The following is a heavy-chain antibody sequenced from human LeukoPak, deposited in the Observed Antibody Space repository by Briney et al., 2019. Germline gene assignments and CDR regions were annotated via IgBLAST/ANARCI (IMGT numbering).Heavy chain of an antibody. CDR3: AREVRYYDSSGYYQSWFDP. V-gene: IGHV3-11*01. Sequence: PGGSLRLSCAASGFTFSDYYMSWIRQAPGKGLEWVSYISSSGSTICYADSVKGRFTISRDNAKNSLYLQMNSLRAEDTAVYYCAREVRYYDSSGYYQSWFDPWGQGTLVTVSS. CDR2: ISSSGSTI. CDR1: GFTFSDYY. J-gene: IGHJ5*02. D-gene: IGHD3-22*01.